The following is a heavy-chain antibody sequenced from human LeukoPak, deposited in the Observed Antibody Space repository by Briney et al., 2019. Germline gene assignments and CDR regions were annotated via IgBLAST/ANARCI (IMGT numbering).Heavy chain of an antibody. D-gene: IGHD3-22*01. V-gene: IGHV3-23*01. J-gene: IGHJ4*02. CDR1: GFTFSSYA. CDR2: ISGSGGST. Sequence: QAGGSLRLSCAASGFTFSSYAMSWVRQAPGKGLEWVSAISGSGGSTYYADSVKGRFTISRDNSKNTLYLQMNSLRAEDTAVYYCAKDRGGYYYDSSGFDYWGQGTLVTVSS. CDR3: AKDRGGYYYDSSGFDY.